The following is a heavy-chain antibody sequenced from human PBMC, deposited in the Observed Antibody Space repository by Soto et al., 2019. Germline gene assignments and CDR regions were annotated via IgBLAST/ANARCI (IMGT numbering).Heavy chain of an antibody. D-gene: IGHD6-13*01. Sequence: SQTLSLTCSVPGGSVGSGYYSWNWIRQPPGKGLEWIGYINYSGVTQYNPSLNSRGTMSVDTSKNQFSLKVNSVTAADTDLYYCERGRPAGTITPSDSWGLGTLVTVS. CDR1: GGSVGSGYYS. V-gene: IGHV4-61*01. CDR3: ERGRPAGTITPSDS. J-gene: IGHJ5*01. CDR2: INYSGVT.